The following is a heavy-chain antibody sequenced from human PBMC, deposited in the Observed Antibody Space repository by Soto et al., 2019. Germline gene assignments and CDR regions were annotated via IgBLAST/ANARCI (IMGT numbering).Heavy chain of an antibody. CDR3: AREWAYDFWSGYPRHYYYYGMDV. Sequence: SETLSLTCTVSGGSISSYYWNWIRQPAGKGLEWIGRIYTSGSTNYNPSLKSRVTMSVDTSKNQFSLKLSSVTAADTAVYYCAREWAYDFWSGYPRHYYYYGMDVWGQGTTVTAP. V-gene: IGHV4-4*07. CDR1: GGSISSYY. J-gene: IGHJ6*02. CDR2: IYTSGST. D-gene: IGHD3-3*01.